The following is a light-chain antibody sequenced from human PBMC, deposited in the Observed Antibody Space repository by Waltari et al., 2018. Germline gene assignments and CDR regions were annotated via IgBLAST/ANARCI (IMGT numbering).Light chain of an antibody. CDR1: QSISRF. V-gene: IGKV3-20*01. CDR3: QKYGSLPAT. CDR2: DAS. Sequence: EIMLTQSPGPLSFALGERAPLSCRASQSISRFLAWYQQKPGQAPRLLIYDASTRATGIPDRFSGSGSGTDFSLTISRLEPEDIAVYYCQKYGSLPATFGQGTKVEIK. J-gene: IGKJ1*01.